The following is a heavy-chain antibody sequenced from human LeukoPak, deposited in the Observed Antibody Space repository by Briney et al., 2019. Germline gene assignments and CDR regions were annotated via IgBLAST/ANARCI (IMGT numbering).Heavy chain of an antibody. D-gene: IGHD6-19*01. CDR2: ISSSGSTI. V-gene: IGHV3-48*03. CDR1: GLTFSSYE. J-gene: IGHJ4*02. CDR3: ARVMSGWYHADY. Sequence: PGGSLRLSCAASGLTFSSYEMNWVRQAPGKGLEWVSYISSSGSTIYYADSVKGRFTISRDNAKNSLYLQMNSLRAEDTAVYYCARVMSGWYHADYWGQGTLVTVSS.